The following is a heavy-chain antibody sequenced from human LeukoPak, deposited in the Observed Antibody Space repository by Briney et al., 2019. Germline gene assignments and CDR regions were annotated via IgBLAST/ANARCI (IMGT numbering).Heavy chain of an antibody. CDR2: TYSGGYT. Sequence: GGSLRLSCAASGFTVSSNYMSWVRQAPGKGLEWVSVTYSGGYTGCPDSVKGRFTISRDSSKNTLYLQMNSLRAEDTAVYYCASLRSSSPVQVYWGQGTLVTVSS. J-gene: IGHJ4*02. V-gene: IGHV3-66*01. CDR1: GFTVSSNY. CDR3: ASLRSSSPVQVY. D-gene: IGHD6-6*01.